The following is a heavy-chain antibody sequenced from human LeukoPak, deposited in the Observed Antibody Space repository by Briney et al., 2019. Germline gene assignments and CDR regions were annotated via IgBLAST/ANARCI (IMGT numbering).Heavy chain of an antibody. CDR2: FHTSGST. J-gene: IGHJ4*02. CDR3: ARDTYYYDSSGYYYFDY. CDR1: GGSISSTTYY. D-gene: IGHD3-22*01. V-gene: IGHV4-39*07. Sequence: SETLSLTCTVSGGSISSTTYYWAWIRQPPGKGLEWIGRFHTSGSTNYNPSLKSRVTMSVDTSKNQFSLKLSSVTAADTAVYSCARDTYYYDSSGYYYFDYWGQGTLVTVSS.